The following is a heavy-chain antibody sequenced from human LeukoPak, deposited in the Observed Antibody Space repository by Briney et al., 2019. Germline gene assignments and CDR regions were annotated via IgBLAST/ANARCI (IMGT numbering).Heavy chain of an antibody. Sequence: GASVKVSCKASGYTFTGYYMHWVRQAPGQGLEWMGWINPNSGGTNYAQKFQGRVTMTRDTSISTAYMELSRLRSDDTAVYYCARDFAVAYCGGDCYTWGQGTPVTVSS. CDR3: ARDFAVAYCGGDCYT. D-gene: IGHD2-21*02. J-gene: IGHJ5*02. V-gene: IGHV1-2*02. CDR2: INPNSGGT. CDR1: GYTFTGYY.